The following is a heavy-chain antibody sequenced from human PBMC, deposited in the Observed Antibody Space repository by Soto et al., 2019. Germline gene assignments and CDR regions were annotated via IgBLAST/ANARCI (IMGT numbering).Heavy chain of an antibody. CDR3: ARHIDGNVLTGWYCFDY. Sequence: QLQLRESGPGLVKPSGTLSLTCSVSGDSITTSSYYWGWIRQPPGKGLEWIGSLYYSRNSYYNPSLKSRLTISVDTSKNQFSLNLTSVTAADTAIYYCARHIDGNVLTGWYCFDYWSQGSLVIVSS. J-gene: IGHJ4*02. D-gene: IGHD3-9*01. CDR1: GDSITTSSYY. CDR2: LYYSRNS. V-gene: IGHV4-39*01.